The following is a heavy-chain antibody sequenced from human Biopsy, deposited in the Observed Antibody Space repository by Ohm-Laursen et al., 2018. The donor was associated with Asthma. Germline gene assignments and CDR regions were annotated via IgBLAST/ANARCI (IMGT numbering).Heavy chain of an antibody. J-gene: IGHJ6*02. Sequence: VASVKVSCKISGYTFNSAGITWVRQAPGQGLEWMGWISVYNGNTKVAQKLQDRVTMITDTSTSTAYMELRSLRSDDTAVYLCARAVDYSHYYGIDVWGQGTTVTVS. V-gene: IGHV1-18*01. CDR1: GYTFNSAG. CDR2: ISVYNGNT. D-gene: IGHD3-10*01. CDR3: ARAVDYSHYYGIDV.